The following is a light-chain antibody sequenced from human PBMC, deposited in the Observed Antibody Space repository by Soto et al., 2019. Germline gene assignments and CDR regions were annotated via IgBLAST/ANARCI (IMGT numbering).Light chain of an antibody. CDR3: QQLRMYPST. V-gene: IGKV1-5*01. CDR1: QSMSSL. Sequence: DIQLTQSPSTLSASVGDRVTITCRASQSMSSLLAWYQPHPGKATQLLIYDASSLESGVPSRFRGSGSGTDFALTITSLQAEDFATYYCQQLRMYPSTFGGGTKVDIK. J-gene: IGKJ4*01. CDR2: DAS.